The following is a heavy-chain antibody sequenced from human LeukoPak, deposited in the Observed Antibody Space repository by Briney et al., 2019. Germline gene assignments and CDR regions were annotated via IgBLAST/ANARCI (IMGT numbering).Heavy chain of an antibody. CDR3: ARVRGDYYFDF. CDR2: IKQDSRAS. J-gene: IGHJ4*02. CDR1: GFIFSDYW. D-gene: IGHD3-16*01. Sequence: GGSLRLSCAASGFIFSDYWMTWVRQAPGKGLEWVANIKQDSRASFYVDSVTGRFTISRDNAKNSLFPQMNRLRAEDTAVYHCARVRGDYYFDFWGQGTLVTVSS. V-gene: IGHV3-7*05.